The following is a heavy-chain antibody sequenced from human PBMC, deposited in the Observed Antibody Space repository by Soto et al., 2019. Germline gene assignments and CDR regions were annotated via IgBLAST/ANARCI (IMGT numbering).Heavy chain of an antibody. D-gene: IGHD2-15*01. CDR2: INPNSGGT. J-gene: IGHJ6*03. Sequence: ASVKVSCKASGYTFTGYYMHWVRQAPGQGLEWMGWINPNSGGTNYAQKFQGRVTMTRDTSTSTAYMELSSLRSDDTAVYYCARTLLKNYYYYYYMDVWGKGTTVTVSS. CDR3: ARTLLKNYYYYYYMDV. CDR1: GYTFTGYY. V-gene: IGHV1-2*02.